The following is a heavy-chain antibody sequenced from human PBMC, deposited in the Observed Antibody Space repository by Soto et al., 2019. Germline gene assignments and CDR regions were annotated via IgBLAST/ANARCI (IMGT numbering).Heavy chain of an antibody. CDR3: ARSIVRFRAGIPYYYYGMDV. J-gene: IGHJ6*02. Sequence: GGSLRLSCAASGFTFSSYAMHWVRQAPGKGLEWVAVISYDGSNKYYADSVKGRFTISRDNSKNTLYLQMNSLRAEDTAVYYCARSIVRFRAGIPYYYYGMDVWGQGTTVTVSS. D-gene: IGHD6-13*01. V-gene: IGHV3-30-3*01. CDR1: GFTFSSYA. CDR2: ISYDGSNK.